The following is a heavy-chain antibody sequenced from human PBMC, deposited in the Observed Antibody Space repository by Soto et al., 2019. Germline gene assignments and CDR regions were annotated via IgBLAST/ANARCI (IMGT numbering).Heavy chain of an antibody. CDR3: AKGDGFILAV. J-gene: IGHJ6*02. CDR2: TNTGGTT. D-gene: IGHD1-26*01. Sequence: EVHVLATGGGLIQPGGSLRLSCAASGFTVNSNYMSWVRQAPGEGLQWVSITNTGGTTYYADSVKGRFTVSRDNSKNTLYLQMNSLRAEDTAVYYCAKGDGFILAVWGQGTTVSVSS. CDR1: GFTVNSNY. V-gene: IGHV3-53*02.